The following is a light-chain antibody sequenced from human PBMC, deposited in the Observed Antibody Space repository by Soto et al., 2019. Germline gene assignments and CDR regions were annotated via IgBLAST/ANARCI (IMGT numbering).Light chain of an antibody. CDR2: DAS. V-gene: IGKV1-5*01. CDR1: QSISSW. CDR3: QQYKTYPLP. J-gene: IGKJ4*01. Sequence: DIQMTQSPSTLSASVGDRVTITCRASQSISSWLAWYQQKPGKVPKLLIYDASSLQSGVPSRFSGSGSGTEFTLTISSRQPDDIATYFCQQYKTYPLPFVGGTKVEI.